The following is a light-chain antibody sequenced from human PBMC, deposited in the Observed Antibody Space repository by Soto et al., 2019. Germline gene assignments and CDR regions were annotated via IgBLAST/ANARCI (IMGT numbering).Light chain of an antibody. J-gene: IGKJ2*01. CDR3: QQYSAYPYT. Sequence: DIQMTQFPSTLSASVGDRVTISCRASQSIRSWLAWYQQKPEKAPKLLIYDGSSLQSGVPSGFSGSGSGTEFTLTINSLQPDDFATYYCQQYSAYPYTFGQGTKVETK. V-gene: IGKV1-5*01. CDR1: QSIRSW. CDR2: DGS.